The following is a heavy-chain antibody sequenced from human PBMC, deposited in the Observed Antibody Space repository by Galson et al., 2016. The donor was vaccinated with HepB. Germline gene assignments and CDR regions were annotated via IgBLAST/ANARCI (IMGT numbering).Heavy chain of an antibody. V-gene: IGHV4-31*03. J-gene: IGHJ2*01. CDR2: LYYTGIA. CDR1: GGSISSGSYY. D-gene: IGHD3-10*01. Sequence: TLSLTCTVSGGSISSGSYYWSWIRQHPGKGLEWIGHLYYTGIAYHNPSLKSRVHTSIDTSKNQFSLKLTSVTAADTALHYFASSVREFNYPFFDLWGRGTLVTVSS. CDR3: ASSVREFNYPFFDL.